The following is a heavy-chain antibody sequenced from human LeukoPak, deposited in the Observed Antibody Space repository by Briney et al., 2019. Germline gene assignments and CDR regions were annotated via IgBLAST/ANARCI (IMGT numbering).Heavy chain of an antibody. CDR3: AKDTSPRGITGTTVDY. J-gene: IGHJ4*02. CDR1: GFTFDDYA. CDR2: ISWNSSSI. D-gene: IGHD1-7*01. V-gene: IGHV3-9*01. Sequence: GGSLRLSCAASGFTFDDYAMHWVRQAPGKGLEWVSGISWNSSSIGYADSVKGRFTISRDNAKNSLYLQMNSLRAEDTALYYCAKDTSPRGITGTTVDYWGQGTLVTVSS.